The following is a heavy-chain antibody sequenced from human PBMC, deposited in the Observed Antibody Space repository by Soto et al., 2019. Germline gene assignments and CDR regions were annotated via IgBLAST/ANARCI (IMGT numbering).Heavy chain of an antibody. CDR3: AKLTLVRALGFDY. J-gene: IGHJ4*02. CDR1: VFTFSNYV. D-gene: IGHD3-10*01. Sequence: EVHLLDSGGGLVQPGGSLRLSCAASVFTFSNYVMSWGRQAPGKGLEWVSSISGIGENTYYADSVKGRFTISRENYKTTLFLQMNSRRAEDTAVYYCAKLTLVRALGFDYWGQGTLVPVSS. CDR2: ISGIGENT. V-gene: IGHV3-23*01.